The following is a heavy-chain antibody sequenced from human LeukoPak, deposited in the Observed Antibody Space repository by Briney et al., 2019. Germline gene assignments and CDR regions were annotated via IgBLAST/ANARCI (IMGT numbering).Heavy chain of an antibody. CDR2: TVASGST. Sequence: GGSLRLSCTASGFTFKNNGMTWARQPPRKGLEWVSATVASGSTFIADPVRGRFTLSRDSSENTVYLMMNNLRVEDTTVYYCFPHGSGSTWGQGTLVTVSS. V-gene: IGHV3-23*01. D-gene: IGHD3-10*01. CDR1: GFTFKNNG. J-gene: IGHJ5*02. CDR3: FPHGSGST.